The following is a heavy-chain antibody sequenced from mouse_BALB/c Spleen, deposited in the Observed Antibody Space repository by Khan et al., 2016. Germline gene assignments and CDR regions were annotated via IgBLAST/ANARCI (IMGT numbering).Heavy chain of an antibody. CDR3: ARAYYGYAYYFEY. J-gene: IGHJ2*01. CDR1: GFTFTDYY. D-gene: IGHD1-2*01. CDR2: IRNKANGYTT. V-gene: IGHV7-3*02. Sequence: EVELVESGGGLVQPGGSLRLSCATSGFTFTDYYMSWVRQPPGKALEWLGFIRNKANGYTTEYSASVKGRFTIARDTSQRILYLQMNTLRTEDSATYTCARAYYGYAYYFEYWGQGTTLTVSS.